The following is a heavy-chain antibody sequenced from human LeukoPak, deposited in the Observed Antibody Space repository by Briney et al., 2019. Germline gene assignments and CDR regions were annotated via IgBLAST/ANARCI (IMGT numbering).Heavy chain of an antibody. J-gene: IGHJ6*02. D-gene: IGHD2-2*02. V-gene: IGHV1-69*04. CDR1: GGTFSSDA. CDR2: IIPIFGIA. Sequence: ASVKVSCKASGGTFSSDAISWVRQAPGQGLEWMGKIIPIFGIAYYAQKFQGRVTITADKSTSTAYMELSSLTSEDTAVYYCASREYCSSTRCYKRGDYYYYGMDVWGQGTTVTVSS. CDR3: ASREYCSSTRCYKRGDYYYYGMDV.